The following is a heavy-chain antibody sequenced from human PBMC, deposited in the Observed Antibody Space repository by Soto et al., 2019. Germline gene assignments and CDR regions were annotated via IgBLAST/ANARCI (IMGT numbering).Heavy chain of an antibody. CDR2: INHSGST. CDR3: ARVTGRYYYGMDV. Sequence: QVQLQQWGAGLLKPSETLSLTCAVYGGSFSGYYWSWIRQPPGKGLEWIGEINHSGSTNYNPSLKSRVNISVDTSKNQFSLKLSSVTAADTAVYYCARVTGRYYYGMDVWGQGNTVTVSS. CDR1: GGSFSGYY. J-gene: IGHJ6*02. V-gene: IGHV4-34*01.